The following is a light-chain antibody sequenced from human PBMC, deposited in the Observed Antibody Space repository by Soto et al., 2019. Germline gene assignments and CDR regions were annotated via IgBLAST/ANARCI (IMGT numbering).Light chain of an antibody. CDR1: SSHIGSET. J-gene: IGLJ2*01. V-gene: IGLV1-44*01. CDR3: AECDDSLNGHVV. CDR2: SNN. Sequence: QSVLTQPPSASGTPGQRVTISCSGSSSHIGSETVNWYQQLPGTAPKLLIYSNNQRPPWVPDRCSGSNSGTSSSLAIIGLQYADEADYYCAECDDSLNGHVVFGGGTKLTVL.